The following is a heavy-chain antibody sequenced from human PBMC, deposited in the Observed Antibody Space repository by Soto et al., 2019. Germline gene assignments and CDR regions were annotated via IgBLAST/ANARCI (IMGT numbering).Heavy chain of an antibody. CDR3: ARDLGLERWLQYPFDY. V-gene: IGHV1-69*01. CDR1: GGTFSSYA. J-gene: IGHJ4*02. Sequence: QVQLVQSGAEVKKPGSSVKVSCKASGGTFSSYAISWVRQAPGQGLEWRGGIIPIFGTANYAQKFQGRVTITADESTSTAYMELSSLRSEDTAVYYCARDLGLERWLQYPFDYWGQGTLVTVSS. CDR2: IIPIFGTA. D-gene: IGHD5-12*01.